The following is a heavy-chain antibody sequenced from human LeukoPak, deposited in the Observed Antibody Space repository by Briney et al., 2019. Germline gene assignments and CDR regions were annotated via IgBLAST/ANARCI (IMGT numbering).Heavy chain of an antibody. CDR1: GYTFTGYY. CDR3: ARALVSSWYWGGYYFDY. J-gene: IGHJ4*02. CDR2: MNPNSGNT. Sequence: GASVKVSCKASGYTFTGYYIHWVRQAPGQGLEWMGWMNPNSGNTGYAQKFQGRVTMTRNTSISTAYMELSSLRSEDTAVYYCARALVSSWYWGGYYFDYWGQGTLVTVSS. V-gene: IGHV1-8*02. D-gene: IGHD6-13*01.